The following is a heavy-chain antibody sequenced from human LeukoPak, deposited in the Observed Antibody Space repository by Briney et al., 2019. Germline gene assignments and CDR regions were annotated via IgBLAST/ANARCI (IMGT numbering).Heavy chain of an antibody. CDR2: IWYDGSNK. CDR1: GFTFSSYG. D-gene: IGHD2-2*02. V-gene: IGHV3-33*06. Sequence: PGGSLRLSCAASGFTFSSYGMHWVRQAPGRGLVWVAVIWYDGSNKYYADSVKGRFTISRDNSKNTLYLQMNSLRAEDTAVYYCAKEGVVVSAAIVAYGYYFDYWGQGTLVTVSS. CDR3: AKEGVVVSAAIVAYGYYFDY. J-gene: IGHJ4*02.